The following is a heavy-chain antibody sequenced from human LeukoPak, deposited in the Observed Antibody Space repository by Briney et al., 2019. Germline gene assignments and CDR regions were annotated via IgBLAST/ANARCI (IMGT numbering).Heavy chain of an antibody. CDR3: ARGRYYDSSGYQSVFDY. D-gene: IGHD3-22*01. J-gene: IGHJ4*02. CDR1: GFTFSSYG. V-gene: IGHV3-53*01. Sequence: GGSLRLSCAASGFTFSSYGMSWVRQAPGKGLEWVSVIYSGGSTYYADSVKGRFTISRDNSKNTLYLQMNSLRAEDTAVYYCARGRYYDSSGYQSVFDYWGQGTLVTVSS. CDR2: IYSGGST.